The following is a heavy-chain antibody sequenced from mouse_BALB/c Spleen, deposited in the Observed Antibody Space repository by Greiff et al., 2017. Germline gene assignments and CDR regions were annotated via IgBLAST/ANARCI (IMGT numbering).Heavy chain of an antibody. CDR3: ARGGLLQGMDY. V-gene: IGHV5-6-5*01. CDR1: GFTFSSYA. Sequence: EVKLVESGGGLVKPGGSLKLSCAASGFTFSSYAMSWVRQTPEKRLEWVASISSGGSTYYPDSVKGRFTISRDNARNNLYLQMSSLRSEDTAMYYCARGGLLQGMDYWGQGTSVTVSS. CDR2: ISSGGST. J-gene: IGHJ4*01. D-gene: IGHD2-3*01.